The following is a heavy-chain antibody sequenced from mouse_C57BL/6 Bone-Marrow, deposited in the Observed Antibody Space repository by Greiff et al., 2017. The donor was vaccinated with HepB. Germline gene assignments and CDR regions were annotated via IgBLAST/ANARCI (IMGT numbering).Heavy chain of an antibody. Sequence: EVKLVESGPGLVKPSQSLSLTCSVTGYSITSGYYWNWIRQFPGNKLEWMGYISYDGSNNYNPSLKNRISITRDTSKNQFFLKLNSVTTEDTATYYCARGEGYEFAYWGQGTLVTVSA. J-gene: IGHJ3*01. CDR1: GYSITSGYY. CDR2: ISYDGSN. D-gene: IGHD2-2*01. CDR3: ARGEGYEFAY. V-gene: IGHV3-6*01.